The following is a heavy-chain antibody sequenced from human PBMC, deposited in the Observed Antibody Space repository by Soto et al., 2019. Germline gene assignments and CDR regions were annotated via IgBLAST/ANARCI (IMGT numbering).Heavy chain of an antibody. CDR2: INHSGST. CDR3: ARGGPSSSWYRGYSYYYGMDV. J-gene: IGHJ6*02. D-gene: IGHD6-13*01. V-gene: IGHV4-34*01. Sequence: ETLSLTCAVYGGSFSGYYWSWIRQPPGKGLEWIGEINHSGSTNYNPSLKSRVTISVDTSKNQFSLKLSSVTAADTAVYYCARGGPSSSWYRGYSYYYGMDVWGQGTTVTVSS. CDR1: GGSFSGYY.